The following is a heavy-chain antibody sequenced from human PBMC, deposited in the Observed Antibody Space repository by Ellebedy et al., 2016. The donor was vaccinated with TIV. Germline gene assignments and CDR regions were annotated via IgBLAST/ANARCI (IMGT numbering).Heavy chain of an antibody. V-gene: IGHV3-66*01. Sequence: GESLKISXAASGFAVTSNYMNWVRQVPGRGLEWVAAIYVAGGTSYADSVRGRFTVSRDSSRNTLHLQMNSLKVDDTAVYYCAGMTVTTAEGYYFRHRGMDVWGQGTTVTVSS. D-gene: IGHD4-17*01. J-gene: IGHJ6*02. CDR2: IYVAGGT. CDR3: AGMTVTTAEGYYFRHRGMDV. CDR1: GFAVTSNY.